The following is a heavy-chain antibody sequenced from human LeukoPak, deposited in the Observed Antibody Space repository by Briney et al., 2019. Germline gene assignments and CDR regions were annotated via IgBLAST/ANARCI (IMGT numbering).Heavy chain of an antibody. CDR2: IYYSGST. J-gene: IGHJ6*03. Sequence: SETLSLTCTVSGGSISSSSYYWGWIRQPPGKGLEWIGSIYYSGSTYYNPSLKSRVTISVDTSKNQFSLKLSSVTAADTAVYYCAARGYCSGGSCYIWGYYYYMDVWGKGTTATVSS. CDR1: GGSISSSSYY. D-gene: IGHD2-15*01. CDR3: AARGYCSGGSCYIWGYYYYMDV. V-gene: IGHV4-39*07.